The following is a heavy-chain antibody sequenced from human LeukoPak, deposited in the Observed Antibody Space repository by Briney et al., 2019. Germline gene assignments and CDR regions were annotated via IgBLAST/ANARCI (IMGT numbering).Heavy chain of an antibody. V-gene: IGHV3-21*04. Sequence: GGSLRLSCAASGFTFSSYSMNWVRQAPGKGLEWVSSISSSSSYIYYADSVKGRFTISRDNAKNSLYLQMNSLRAEDTAVCYCAKDLIAAAGTNYFDYWGQGTLVTVSS. CDR2: ISSSSSYI. CDR3: AKDLIAAAGTNYFDY. D-gene: IGHD6-13*01. CDR1: GFTFSSYS. J-gene: IGHJ4*02.